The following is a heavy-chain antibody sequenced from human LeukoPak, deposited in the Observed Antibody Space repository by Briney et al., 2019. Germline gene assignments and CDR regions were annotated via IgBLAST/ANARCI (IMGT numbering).Heavy chain of an antibody. Sequence: PARSLRLSCAASGFTFSSYGMHWVRQAPGNGMERVSVIWYDGSNKSYADSVKGRFTISRDNSNNTLYLQMNSLGAEDTAVYYCARDTVTADYWGQGTLVTVSS. D-gene: IGHD4-17*01. CDR3: ARDTVTADY. J-gene: IGHJ4*02. V-gene: IGHV3-33*01. CDR2: IWYDGSNK. CDR1: GFTFSSYG.